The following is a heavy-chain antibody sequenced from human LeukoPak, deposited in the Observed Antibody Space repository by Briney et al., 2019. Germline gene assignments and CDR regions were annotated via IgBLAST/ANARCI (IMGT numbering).Heavy chain of an antibody. Sequence: SETLSLTCAVYGGSFSGYYWSWIRQPPGKGLEWIAYISDIGSINYNPSLKSRVTISLDTTKNQFSLKLSSVTAADTAVYYCAGHHPRNTVDFWGQGTLVTVSS. CDR2: ISDIGSI. CDR3: AGHHPRNTVDF. V-gene: IGHV4-59*08. J-gene: IGHJ4*02. CDR1: GGSFSGYY. D-gene: IGHD2/OR15-2a*01.